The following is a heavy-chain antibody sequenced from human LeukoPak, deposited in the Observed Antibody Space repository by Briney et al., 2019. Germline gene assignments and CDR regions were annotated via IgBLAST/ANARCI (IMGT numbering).Heavy chain of an antibody. J-gene: IGHJ6*02. CDR1: GYTLTELS. CDR2: FDPEDGET. D-gene: IGHD3-10*01. Sequence: GASVKVSCKVSGYTLTELSMHWVRQAPGQGLEWMGGFDPEDGETSYAQKFQGRVTMTEDTSTDTAYMELSSLRSEDTAVYYCARARPRPRGHYYGMDVWGQGTTVTVSS. CDR3: ARARPRPRGHYYGMDV. V-gene: IGHV1-24*01.